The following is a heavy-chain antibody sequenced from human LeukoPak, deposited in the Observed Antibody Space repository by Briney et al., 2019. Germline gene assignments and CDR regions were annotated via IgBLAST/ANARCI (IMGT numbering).Heavy chain of an antibody. V-gene: IGHV3-11*01. J-gene: IGHJ6*03. D-gene: IGHD4-11*01. Sequence: GGALRLFLATPGIPLQYHHHDWIRQASGKGLEVVSKISSSGSTIYYADSVKGRFTISRDNAKNSLYLQMNSLRAEDTAVYYCARTSRYSNYYYYYMDVWGKGTTVTVSS. CDR3: ARTSRYSNYYYYYMDV. CDR1: IPLQYHH. CDR2: ISSSGSTI.